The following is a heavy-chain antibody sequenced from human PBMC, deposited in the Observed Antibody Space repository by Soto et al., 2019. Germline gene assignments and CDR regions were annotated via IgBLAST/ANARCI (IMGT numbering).Heavy chain of an antibody. J-gene: IGHJ1*01. D-gene: IGHD3-10*01. CDR1: GGSFSGYY. CDR3: ARGYYGSGSYLVYLQH. CDR2: INHSGST. V-gene: IGHV4-34*01. Sequence: PSETLSLTCTVYGGSFSGYYWSWIRQPPGKGLEWIGEINHSGSTNYNPSLKSRVTISVDTSKNQFSVKLSSVTAADTAVYYCARGYYGSGSYLVYLQHWGQGTLVTVSS.